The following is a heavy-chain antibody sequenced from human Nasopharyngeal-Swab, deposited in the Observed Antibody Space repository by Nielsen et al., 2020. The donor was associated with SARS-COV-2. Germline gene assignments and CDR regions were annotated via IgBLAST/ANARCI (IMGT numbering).Heavy chain of an antibody. J-gene: IGHJ4*02. V-gene: IGHV3-33*01. CDR3: ARERYSGSYDY. Sequence: IGQSPGKGLEWVAVIWYGGSNKYYSDSVKGRFIIFKDNSKKTLYLQMNRLRAEDTAVYYCARERYSGSYDYWGQGTLVTVSS. CDR2: IWYGGSNK. D-gene: IGHD1-26*01.